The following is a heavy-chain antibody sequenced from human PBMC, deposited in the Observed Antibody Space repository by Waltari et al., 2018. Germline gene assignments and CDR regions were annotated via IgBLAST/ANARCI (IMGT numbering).Heavy chain of an antibody. CDR1: GGTFSSYA. CDR3: ARGYYGGPRRGGYYYYMDV. CDR2: IIPIFGTA. J-gene: IGHJ6*03. V-gene: IGHV1-69*06. D-gene: IGHD4-17*01. Sequence: AEVKKPGSSVKVSCKASGGTFSSYAISWVRQAPGQGLEWMGGIIPIFGTANYAQKFQGRVTITADKSTSTAYMELSSLRAEDTAVYYCARGYYGGPRRGGYYYYMDVWGKGTTVTVSS.